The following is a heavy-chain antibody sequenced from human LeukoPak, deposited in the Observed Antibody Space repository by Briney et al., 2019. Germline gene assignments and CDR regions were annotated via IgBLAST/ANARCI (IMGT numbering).Heavy chain of an antibody. CDR1: GGSISSYY. V-gene: IGHV4-4*09. J-gene: IGHJ4*02. D-gene: IGHD1/OR15-1a*01. Sequence: PSETLSLTCTVSGGSISSYYWSWIRQPPGKGLEWIGYIYTSGSTNYNPSLKSRVTISVDTSKNQFSLKLSSVTAADTAVYYCAMEAETGTFGYWGQGTLVTVSS. CDR3: AMEAETGTFGY. CDR2: IYTSGST.